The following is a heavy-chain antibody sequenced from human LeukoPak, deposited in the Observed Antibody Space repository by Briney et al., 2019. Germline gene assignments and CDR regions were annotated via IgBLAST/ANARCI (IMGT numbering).Heavy chain of an antibody. Sequence: SETLSLTCTVSGGSISGHYWSWIRQPAGKGLEWIGRIYMTGSTNYNPSLKSRVTMSVDMSKNQFSLKLSSVTAADTAVYFCARVALFGSGSYYWFDPWDQGTLVTVSS. V-gene: IGHV4-4*07. CDR3: ARVALFGSGSYYWFDP. J-gene: IGHJ5*02. CDR2: IYMTGST. CDR1: GGSISGHY. D-gene: IGHD3-10*01.